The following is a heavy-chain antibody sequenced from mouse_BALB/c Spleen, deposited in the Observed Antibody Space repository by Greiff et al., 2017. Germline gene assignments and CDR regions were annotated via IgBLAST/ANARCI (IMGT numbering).Heavy chain of an antibody. CDR3: ARDLLRLDY. CDR1: GFTFSSYG. J-gene: IGHJ2*01. D-gene: IGHD1-1*01. V-gene: IGHV5-6*01. Sequence: VQLKESGGDLVKPGGSLKLSCAASGFTFSSYGMSWVRQTPDKRLEWVATISSGGSYTYYPDSVKGRFTISRDNAKNTLYLQMSSLKSEDTAMYYCARDLLRLDYWGQGTTLTVSS. CDR2: ISSGGSYT.